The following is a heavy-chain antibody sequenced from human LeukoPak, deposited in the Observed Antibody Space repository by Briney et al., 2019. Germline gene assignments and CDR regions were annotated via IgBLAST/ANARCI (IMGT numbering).Heavy chain of an antibody. J-gene: IGHJ4*02. CDR2: ISSSSII. CDR3: ASLYGDYVGGDH. CDR1: GFTFSSYS. Sequence: GGSLRLSCAASGFTFSSYSMNWVRQAPGKGLEWVSYISSSSIIYYADSVKGRFTISRDNAKNSLYLQMNSPRAEDTAVYYCASLYGDYVGGDHWGQGTLVTVSS. D-gene: IGHD4-17*01. V-gene: IGHV3-48*01.